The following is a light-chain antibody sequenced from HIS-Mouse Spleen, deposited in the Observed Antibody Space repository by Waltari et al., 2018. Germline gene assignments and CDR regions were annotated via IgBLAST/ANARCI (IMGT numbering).Light chain of an antibody. CDR1: ALPKKY. Sequence: SYELTQPPSVSVSPGQTARITCSGDALPKKYAYWYQQKSGLAPVLVIYEDSKRPSGSPERFSGSSSGTMATWTISGAQVEDEADYYCYSTDSSGNHRVFGGGTKLTVL. CDR2: EDS. CDR3: YSTDSSGNHRV. V-gene: IGLV3-10*01. J-gene: IGLJ2*01.